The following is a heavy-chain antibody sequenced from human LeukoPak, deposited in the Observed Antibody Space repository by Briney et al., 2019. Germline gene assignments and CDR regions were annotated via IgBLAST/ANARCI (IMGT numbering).Heavy chain of an antibody. Sequence: AGGSLRLSCAASGFTFSSYAMSWVRQAPGKGLEWVSAISGSGGSTYYADSVKGRFTISRDNSKNTLYLQMNSLRAEDTAVYYCAKVRYDSSGYQSPYFDYWGQGILVTVSS. CDR1: GFTFSSYA. CDR3: AKVRYDSSGYQSPYFDY. CDR2: ISGSGGST. V-gene: IGHV3-23*01. D-gene: IGHD3-22*01. J-gene: IGHJ4*02.